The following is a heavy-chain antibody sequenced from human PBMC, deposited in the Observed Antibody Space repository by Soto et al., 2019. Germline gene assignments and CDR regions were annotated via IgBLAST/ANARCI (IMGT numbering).Heavy chain of an antibody. V-gene: IGHV3-30-3*01. J-gene: IGHJ4*02. CDR3: ARGGLGTMIVVVIPFDY. CDR1: GFTFSSYA. D-gene: IGHD3-22*01. CDR2: ISYDGSNK. Sequence: GSLRLSCAASGFTFSSYAMHWVRQAPGKGLEWVAVISYDGSNKYYADSVKGRFTISRDNSKNTLYLQMNSLRAEDTAVYYCARGGLGTMIVVVIPFDYWGQGTLVTVSS.